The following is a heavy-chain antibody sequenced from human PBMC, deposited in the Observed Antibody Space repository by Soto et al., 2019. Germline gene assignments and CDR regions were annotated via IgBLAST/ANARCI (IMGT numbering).Heavy chain of an antibody. V-gene: IGHV5-51*01. J-gene: IGHJ3*01. CDR2: FYPADSET. D-gene: IGHD2-15*01. CDR1: GYRFTNNW. CDR3: LRHDPLEGGAFYV. Sequence: GESLKISCKGSGYRFTNNWIGWVRQMPGKGLEWMGVFYPADSETRYSPSFQGQVTMSADTSTSTAYLQWSSLKASDTAMYFCLRHDPLEGGAFYVWGQGTMAT.